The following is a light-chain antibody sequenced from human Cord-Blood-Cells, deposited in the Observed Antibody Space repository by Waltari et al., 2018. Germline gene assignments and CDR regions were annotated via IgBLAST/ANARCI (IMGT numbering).Light chain of an antibody. V-gene: IGKV4-1*01. Sequence: DIVMTQSPAYLAVSLGERATINCKSSQSVLYSSNNKNYLACDQQKPGQPPKLLIYWASTREAGVTDRFSGSGSGTDFTLTISSLQAEDVAVYYCQQYYSTPYTFGQGTKLEIK. CDR2: WAS. J-gene: IGKJ2*01. CDR3: QQYYSTPYT. CDR1: QSVLYSSNNKNY.